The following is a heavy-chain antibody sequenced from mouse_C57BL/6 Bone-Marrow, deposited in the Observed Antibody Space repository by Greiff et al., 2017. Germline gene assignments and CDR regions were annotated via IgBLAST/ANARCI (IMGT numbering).Heavy chain of an antibody. CDR3: ALLGRYYAMDY. CDR1: GISITTGNYR. Sequence: EVQLQESGPGLVKPSQTVFLTCTVTGISITTGNYRWSWIRQFPGNKLEWIGYIYYSGTITYNPSLTSRTTITRDTPKNQFFLEMNSLTAEDTATYYCALLGRYYAMDYWGQGTSVTVSS. V-gene: IGHV3-5*01. D-gene: IGHD4-1*01. J-gene: IGHJ4*01. CDR2: IYYSGTI.